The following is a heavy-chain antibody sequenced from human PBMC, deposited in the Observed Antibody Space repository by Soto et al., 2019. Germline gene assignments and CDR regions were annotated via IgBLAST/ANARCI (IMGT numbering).Heavy chain of an antibody. Sequence: VGSLRLSCAASGFTFSSYGMHWVRQAPGKGLEWVAVISYDGSNKYYADSVKGRFTISRDNSKNTLYLQMNSLRAEDTAVYYCAKLETLSSGWLPLDYWGQGTLVTVSS. D-gene: IGHD6-19*01. CDR1: GFTFSSYG. V-gene: IGHV3-30*18. CDR2: ISYDGSNK. CDR3: AKLETLSSGWLPLDY. J-gene: IGHJ4*02.